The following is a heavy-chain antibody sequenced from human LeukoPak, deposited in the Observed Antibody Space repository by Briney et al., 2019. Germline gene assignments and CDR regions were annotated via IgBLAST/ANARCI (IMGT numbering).Heavy chain of an antibody. J-gene: IGHJ4*02. D-gene: IGHD5-24*01. CDR3: AKVPRDGYNLYFDY. CDR2: ISGSGGST. CDR1: GFSFSNYG. V-gene: IGHV3-23*01. Sequence: GGSLRLSCAASGFSFSNYGMNWVRQGPGKGLEWVSGISGSGGSTYYADSVKGRFTISRDKSKNTLYLQMNSLRAEDTAVYYCAKVPRDGYNLYFDYWGQGTLVTVSS.